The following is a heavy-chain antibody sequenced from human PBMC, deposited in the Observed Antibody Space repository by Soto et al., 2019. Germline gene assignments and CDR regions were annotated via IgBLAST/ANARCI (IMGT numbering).Heavy chain of an antibody. V-gene: IGHV3-23*01. CDR1: GFTFSRYA. CDR2: ISSSGGRT. J-gene: IGHJ4*02. CDR3: AKDSGYASGWYQWYFDY. D-gene: IGHD6-19*01. Sequence: VQLLESGGGLVQPGGSLRLSCAASGFTFSRYAMSWVRQAPGRGLEWVSAISSSGGRTYDADSVKGRFTISRDNSKNTLFLQMSSLRAEDTAVYYCAKDSGYASGWYQWYFDYWGQGSLVTVSS.